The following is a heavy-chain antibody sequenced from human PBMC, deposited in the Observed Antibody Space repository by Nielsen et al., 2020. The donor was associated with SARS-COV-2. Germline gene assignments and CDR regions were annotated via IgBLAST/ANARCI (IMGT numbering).Heavy chain of an antibody. CDR3: ARSALYSYGSYYFDY. Sequence: GESLKISCAASGFTFSSYAMSWVRQAPGKGLEWVSAISGSGGSTYYADSVKGRFTISRDNSKNTLYLQMNSLRAEDTAVYYCARSALYSYGSYYFDYWGQGTLVTVSS. CDR1: GFTFSSYA. V-gene: IGHV3-23*01. D-gene: IGHD5-18*01. J-gene: IGHJ4*02. CDR2: ISGSGGST.